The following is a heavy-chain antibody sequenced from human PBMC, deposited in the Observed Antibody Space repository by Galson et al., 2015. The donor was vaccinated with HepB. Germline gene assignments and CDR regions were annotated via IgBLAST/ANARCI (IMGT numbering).Heavy chain of an antibody. D-gene: IGHD6-13*01. CDR1: GFTFSSYS. CDR2: NSSSSSYI. Sequence: SLRLSCAASGFTFSSYSMNWVRQAPGKGLEWVSSNSSSSSYIYYTDSVKGRFTISRDNAKNSLYLQMNSLRAEDTAVYYCASIPRNKTAAGYFDYWGQGTLVTVSS. V-gene: IGHV3-21*01. CDR3: ASIPRNKTAAGYFDY. J-gene: IGHJ4*02.